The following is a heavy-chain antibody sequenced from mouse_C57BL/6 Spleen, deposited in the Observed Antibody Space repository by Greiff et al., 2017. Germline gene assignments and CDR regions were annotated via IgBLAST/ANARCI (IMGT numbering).Heavy chain of an antibody. CDR2: IHPNSGST. D-gene: IGHD4-1*01. J-gene: IGHJ4*01. CDR3: ARANWEIYYYAMDY. V-gene: IGHV1-64*01. Sequence: QVQLKQPGAELVKPGASVKLSCKASGYTFTSYWMHWVKQRPGQGLEWIGMIHPNSGSTNYNEKFKSKATLTVDKSSSTAYMQLSSLTSEDSAVYYCARANWEIYYYAMDYWGQGTSVTVSS. CDR1: GYTFTSYW.